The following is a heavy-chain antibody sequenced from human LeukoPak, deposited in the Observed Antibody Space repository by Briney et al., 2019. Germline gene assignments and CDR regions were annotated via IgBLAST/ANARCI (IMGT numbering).Heavy chain of an antibody. CDR3: AREAYNWKGYYYYGMDV. CDR2: INTNTGNP. Sequence: GASVKVSCKASGYTFTSYAMNWVRQAPGQGLEWMGWINTNTGNPTYAQGFTGRFVFSLDTSVSTAYLQISSLKAEDTAVYYCAREAYNWKGYYYYGMDVWGQGTTVTVSS. CDR1: GYTFTSYA. J-gene: IGHJ6*02. V-gene: IGHV7-4-1*02. D-gene: IGHD1-20*01.